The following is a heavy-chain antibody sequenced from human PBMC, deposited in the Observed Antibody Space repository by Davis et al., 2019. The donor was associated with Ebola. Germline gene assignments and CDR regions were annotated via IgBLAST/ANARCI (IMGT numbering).Heavy chain of an antibody. Sequence: PSETLSLTCTVSGGSISSGGYYWSWIRQHPGKGLEWIGYIYYSGSTYYNPSLKSRVTISVDTSKNQFSLKLSSVTAADTAVYYCARGRKQWLPRSYYYYYGMDVWGQGTTVTVSS. J-gene: IGHJ6*02. CDR1: GGSISSGGYY. CDR3: ARGRKQWLPRSYYYYYGMDV. CDR2: IYYSGST. V-gene: IGHV4-31*03. D-gene: IGHD6-19*01.